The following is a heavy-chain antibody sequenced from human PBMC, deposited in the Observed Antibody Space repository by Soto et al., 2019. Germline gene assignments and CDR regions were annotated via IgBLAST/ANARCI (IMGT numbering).Heavy chain of an antibody. Sequence: EVQLVESGGGLVQPGRSLRLSCAASGFTFDDYAMHWVRQAPGKGLEWVSGISWNSGSIGYADSVKGRFTISRDNAKNSLYLQMNSLRAEDTALYYCANARYYDSSGYAFDIWGQGTMVTVSS. CDR3: ANARYYDSSGYAFDI. V-gene: IGHV3-9*01. D-gene: IGHD3-22*01. CDR2: ISWNSGSI. J-gene: IGHJ3*02. CDR1: GFTFDDYA.